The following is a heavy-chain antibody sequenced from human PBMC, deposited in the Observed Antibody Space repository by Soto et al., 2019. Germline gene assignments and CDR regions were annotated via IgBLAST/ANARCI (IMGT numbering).Heavy chain of an antibody. CDR3: AKRLHTGRWYAAFDY. Sequence: PGGSLRLSCAAAGCIFSSYAMSWVRQAPGPGLEWVSGVGDSGDNTYYADSVKGRFTCSRDNSKNTLYLQMNSLRAEDTAIYYCAKRLHTGRWYAAFDYWGQGILVTVSS. D-gene: IGHD6-13*01. CDR2: VGDSGDNT. CDR1: GCIFSSYA. V-gene: IGHV3-23*01. J-gene: IGHJ4*02.